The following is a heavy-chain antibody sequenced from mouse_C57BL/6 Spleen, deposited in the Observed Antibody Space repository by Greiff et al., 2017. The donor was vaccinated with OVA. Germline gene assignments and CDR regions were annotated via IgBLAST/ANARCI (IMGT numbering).Heavy chain of an antibody. D-gene: IGHD2-4*01. V-gene: IGHV3-6*01. CDR3: ARARIYYDYDVLDY. Sequence: VQLKESGPGLVKPSQSLSLTCSVTGYSITSGYYWNWIRQFPGNKLEWMGYISYDGSNNYNPSLKNRISITRDTSKNQFFLKLNSVTTEDTATYYCARARIYYDYDVLDYWGQGTTLTVSS. J-gene: IGHJ2*01. CDR2: ISYDGSN. CDR1: GYSITSGYY.